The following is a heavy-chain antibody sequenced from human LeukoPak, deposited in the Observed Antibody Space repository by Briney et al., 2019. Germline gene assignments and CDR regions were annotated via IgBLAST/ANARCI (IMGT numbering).Heavy chain of an antibody. V-gene: IGHV3-7*01. CDR3: ARDRGYQDYYYYMDV. J-gene: IGHJ6*03. D-gene: IGHD2-2*01. Sequence: PGGSLRLSCAASGFTFSSYWMSWVRQAPWKGLEWVANIKQDGSEKYYVDSVKGRFTISRDNAKNSLYLQMNSLRAEDTAVYYCARDRGYQDYYYYMDVWGKGTTVTVSS. CDR2: IKQDGSEK. CDR1: GFTFSSYW.